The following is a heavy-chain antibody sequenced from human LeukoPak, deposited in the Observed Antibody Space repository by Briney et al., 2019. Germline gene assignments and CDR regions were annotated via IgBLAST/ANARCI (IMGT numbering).Heavy chain of an antibody. CDR2: IYYSGST. Sequence: SETLSLTCTVSGGSISSYYWSWIRQPPGKGLEWIGYIYYSGSTNYNPSLKSRVTISVDTSKNQFSLKLSSVTAADTAMYYCARIGGSASTLSAFDIWGQGTRVTVSS. CDR3: ARIGGSASTLSAFDI. J-gene: IGHJ3*02. D-gene: IGHD2-15*01. CDR1: GGSISSYY. V-gene: IGHV4-59*12.